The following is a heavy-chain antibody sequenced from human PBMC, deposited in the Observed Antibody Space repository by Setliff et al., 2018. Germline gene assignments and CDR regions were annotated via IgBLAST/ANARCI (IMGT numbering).Heavy chain of an antibody. J-gene: IGHJ4*02. CDR2: IYPDDSNI. CDR1: GYSFGRHW. D-gene: IGHD6-19*01. CDR3: ARRTGFAVAGFDH. V-gene: IGHV5-51*01. Sequence: GESLKISCKGSGYSFGRHWTGWVRQKPGKGLEWMGIIYPDDSNIRYSPSFQGQVSISADKSSNTAYLQWSSLKASDTAIYFCARRTGFAVAGFDHWGQGTLVTVSS.